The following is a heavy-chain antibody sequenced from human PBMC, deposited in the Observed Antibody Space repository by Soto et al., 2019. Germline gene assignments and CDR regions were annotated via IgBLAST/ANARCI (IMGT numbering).Heavy chain of an antibody. CDR3: ARDSQQQLVLGY. V-gene: IGHV3-33*01. J-gene: IGHJ4*02. CDR2: IWYDGSNK. Sequence: QVQLVESGGGVVQPGRSLRLSCAASGFTFSSYGMHWVRQAPGKGLEWVAVIWYDGSNKYYADSVKGRFTISRDNSKNTLYLQMNSLRAEDTAVYYCARDSQQQLVLGYWGQGTLVTVSS. CDR1: GFTFSSYG. D-gene: IGHD6-6*01.